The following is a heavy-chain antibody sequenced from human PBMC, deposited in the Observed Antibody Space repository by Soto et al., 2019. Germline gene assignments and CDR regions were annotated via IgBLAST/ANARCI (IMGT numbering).Heavy chain of an antibody. CDR3: AKDAGQARWFGESKGY. CDR2: ISGSGSST. J-gene: IGHJ4*02. V-gene: IGHV3-23*01. CDR1: GVPVISND. D-gene: IGHD3-10*01. Sequence: SLRLSCAAAGVPVISNDMTWVRQAPGKGLVWVSRISGSGSSTYYADSVKGRFTISRDNSKNTLYLQMNSLRAEDTAVYYCAKDAGQARWFGESKGYWGQGTLVTVSS.